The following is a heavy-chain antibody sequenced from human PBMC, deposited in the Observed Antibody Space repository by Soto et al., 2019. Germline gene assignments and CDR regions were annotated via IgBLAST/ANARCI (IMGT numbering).Heavy chain of an antibody. CDR3: AKVARTPAMVTPPSLFGLGG. V-gene: IGHV3-30*18. CDR2: ISYDGSNK. CDR1: GLTFSTSG. D-gene: IGHD5-18*01. J-gene: IGHJ6*02. Sequence: LRLSCADSGLTFSTSGMHWVRQAPGKGLEWVAVISYDGSNKYYRDSVKGRFTISRDNSKNTLYLQMNSLRLEDTAVYYCAKVARTPAMVTPPSLFGLGGWGQGTTVTVSS.